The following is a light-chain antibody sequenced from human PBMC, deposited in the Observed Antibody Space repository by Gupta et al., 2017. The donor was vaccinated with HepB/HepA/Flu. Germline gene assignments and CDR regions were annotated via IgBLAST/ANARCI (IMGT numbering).Light chain of an antibody. J-gene: IGKJ1*01. V-gene: IGKV1-39*01. CDR3: QQTYTSPRT. CDR1: QNIDNF. CDR2: AAS. Sequence: DIQMTQSPSSLSASVGDRVTITCRASQNIDNFLNWYQQKPGKAPNLLIHAASSLHSGVPSRFSGSGSGTDVTLTISSLQPEDSATFYCQQTYTSPRTFGQGTKVEIQ.